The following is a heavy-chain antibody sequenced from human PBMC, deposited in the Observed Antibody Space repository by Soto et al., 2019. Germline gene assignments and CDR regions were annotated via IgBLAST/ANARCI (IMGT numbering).Heavy chain of an antibody. Sequence: PGGSLRLSCAASGVTFSSYAMSWVRQAPGKGLEWVSAIRSSGDNTYYADSVKGRFTISRDNSKNTLFLQMNSLRAEDTAVYYCAKKAAPKTTAAGTDFDYWGQGTLVTVSS. CDR1: GVTFSSYA. V-gene: IGHV3-23*01. D-gene: IGHD6-13*01. CDR3: AKKAAPKTTAAGTDFDY. J-gene: IGHJ4*02. CDR2: IRSSGDNT.